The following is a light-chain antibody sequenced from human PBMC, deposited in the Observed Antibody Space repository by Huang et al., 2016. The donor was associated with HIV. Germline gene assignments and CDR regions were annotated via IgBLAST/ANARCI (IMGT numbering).Light chain of an antibody. Sequence: EIVMTQSPATLSVSPGESATLSCRASKSVSSNLAWYQQKTGQAPRLLIYGASTRATGIPARFSGSGSGTEFTLTISILQSEDFAVYYCQQYNNWPPYTFGQGTKLEIK. V-gene: IGKV3-15*01. CDR1: KSVSSN. CDR2: GAS. CDR3: QQYNNWPPYT. J-gene: IGKJ2*01.